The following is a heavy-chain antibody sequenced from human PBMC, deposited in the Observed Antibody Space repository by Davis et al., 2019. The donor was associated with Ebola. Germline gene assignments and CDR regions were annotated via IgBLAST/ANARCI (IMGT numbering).Heavy chain of an antibody. CDR3: TRLVGTTNDFDY. Sequence: GGSLRLSCQASGYTFSNNWIGWVRQMPGKGLEWVGLIYPGDSDAIYSPSFQGQVNISVDKSTSTAYLQWSSLKASDTGIYYCTRLVGTTNDFDYWGQGTLVTVSS. CDR1: GYTFSNNW. J-gene: IGHJ4*02. V-gene: IGHV5-51*01. D-gene: IGHD2-8*01. CDR2: IYPGDSDA.